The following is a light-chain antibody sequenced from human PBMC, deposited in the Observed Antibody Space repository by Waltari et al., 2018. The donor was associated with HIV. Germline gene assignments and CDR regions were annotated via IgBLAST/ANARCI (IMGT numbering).Light chain of an antibody. Sequence: QSVLTQPPSASGTPGQRVTISCSGRSSNIGSNTVKCYHQLPGTAPNPPLDTNHQRPSGVPDRFSGSKSGTSASLAIRGLQSEDEADYYCAAWDDSLNGWVFGGGTKLTVL. V-gene: IGLV1-44*01. CDR2: TNH. CDR1: SSNIGSNT. CDR3: AAWDDSLNGWV. J-gene: IGLJ3*02.